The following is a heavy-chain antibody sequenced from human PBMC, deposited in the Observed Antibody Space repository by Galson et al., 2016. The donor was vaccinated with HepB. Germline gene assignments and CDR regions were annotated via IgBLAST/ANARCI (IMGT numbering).Heavy chain of an antibody. CDR3: TRVGPPGY. Sequence: LRLSCAASGFIFSTYDMHWVRQASGKGLEWVGRIRSKGNNYATDYAASVRGRFTISRDDSNNTAYPQMNSLKAEDTAVYYCTRVGPPGYWGQGTLVTVSS. D-gene: IGHD1-26*01. CDR2: IRSKGNNYAT. V-gene: IGHV3-73*01. CDR1: GFIFSTYD. J-gene: IGHJ4*02.